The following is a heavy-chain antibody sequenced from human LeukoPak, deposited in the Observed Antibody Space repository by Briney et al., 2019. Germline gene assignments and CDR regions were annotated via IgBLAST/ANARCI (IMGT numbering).Heavy chain of an antibody. J-gene: IGHJ4*02. CDR1: GFSFSVYW. V-gene: IGHV3-74*01. CDR2: IKTDGSIT. D-gene: IGHD2-21*02. Sequence: PGGSLRLSCAASGFSFSVYWMHWVRHAPGKGPVWASRIKTDGSITDYADFVKGRFTISRDNAKNTLYLQMNSLRAEDTAVYYCARGGHIVVVTTALLRWFDYWGQGTLVTVSS. CDR3: ARGGHIVVVTTALLRWFDY.